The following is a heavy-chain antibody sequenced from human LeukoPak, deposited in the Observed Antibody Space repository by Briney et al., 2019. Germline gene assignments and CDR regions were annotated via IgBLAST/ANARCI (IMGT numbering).Heavy chain of an antibody. V-gene: IGHV1-2*02. D-gene: IGHD3-9*01. CDR1: GYTFTGYY. CDR2: INPNSGGT. Sequence: ASVKVSCKASGYTFTGYYMHWVRQAPGQGLEWMGWINPNSGGTNYAQKFQGRVTMTRDTSISTAYMELRSLRSDDTAVYYCARAYDILTGYQKRNWFDPWGQGTLVTVSS. J-gene: IGHJ5*02. CDR3: ARAYDILTGYQKRNWFDP.